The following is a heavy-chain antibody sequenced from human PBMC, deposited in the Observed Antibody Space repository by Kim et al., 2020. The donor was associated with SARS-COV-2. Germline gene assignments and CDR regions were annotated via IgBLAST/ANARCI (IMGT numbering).Heavy chain of an antibody. J-gene: IGHJ5*02. CDR3: ARIVVITGWFDP. Sequence: NPSLQSRVTIWLNTSKNQFSLELSSVPAADTAVYYCARIVVITGWFDPWGQGTLVTVSS. V-gene: IGHV4-59*01. D-gene: IGHD3-22*01.